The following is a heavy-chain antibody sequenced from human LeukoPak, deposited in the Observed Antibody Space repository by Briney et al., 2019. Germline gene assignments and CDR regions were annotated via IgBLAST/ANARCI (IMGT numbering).Heavy chain of an antibody. CDR3: ARQTGSGLFILP. D-gene: IGHD3/OR15-3a*01. V-gene: IGHV4-39*01. CDR2: IYYSGNT. Sequence: PSETLSLTCTVSSGSISSSNSYWGWIRQLPGKGLEWIGSIYYSGNTYYNASLKSQVSISIDTSKNQFSLRLTSVTAADTAVYYCARQTGSGLFILPGGQGTLVTVSS. CDR1: SGSISSSNSY. J-gene: IGHJ4*02.